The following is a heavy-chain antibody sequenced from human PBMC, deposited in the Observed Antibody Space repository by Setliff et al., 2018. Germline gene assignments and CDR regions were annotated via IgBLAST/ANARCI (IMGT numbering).Heavy chain of an antibody. CDR2: IYYSGST. CDR1: GYFISSGYY. CDR3: ARLRGAFDY. J-gene: IGHJ4*02. V-gene: IGHV4-38-2*01. Sequence: SETLSLTCAVSGYFISSGYYWGWIRQPPGKGLEWIGSIYYSGSTNYNPSLESRVTISVDTSKNQFSLRLNSATAADTAVYYCARLRGAFDYWGQGTLVTVSS. D-gene: IGHD3-16*01.